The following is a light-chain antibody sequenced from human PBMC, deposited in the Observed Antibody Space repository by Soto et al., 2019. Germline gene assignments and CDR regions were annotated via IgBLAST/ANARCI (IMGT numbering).Light chain of an antibody. Sequence: QSALTQPPSVSGAPGQRVTISCTGSSSNIGAGHDVHWYQQLPGTAPKLLIYGNGNRPSGVPDRFSGSKSGTSASLAITGLQAEDEADYYCQSYDNSLSGSEVFGTGTKLTV. CDR1: SSNIGAGHD. J-gene: IGLJ1*01. V-gene: IGLV1-40*01. CDR2: GNG. CDR3: QSYDNSLSGSEV.